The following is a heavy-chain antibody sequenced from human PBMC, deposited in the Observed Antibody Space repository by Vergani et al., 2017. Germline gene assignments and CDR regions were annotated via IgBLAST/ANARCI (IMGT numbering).Heavy chain of an antibody. V-gene: IGHV3-7*01. CDR2: IKQDGSEK. CDR3: ARDRYPRRYSSSWYGSATTFDY. J-gene: IGHJ4*02. Sequence: EVQLVESGGGLVQPGGSLRLSCAASGFTFSSYWMSWVRQAPGKGLEWVANIKQDGSEKYYVDSVKGRFTISRDNAKNSLYLQMNSLRAEDTAVYYCARDRYPRRYSSSWYGSATTFDYWGQGTLVTVSS. CDR1: GFTFSSYW. D-gene: IGHD6-13*01.